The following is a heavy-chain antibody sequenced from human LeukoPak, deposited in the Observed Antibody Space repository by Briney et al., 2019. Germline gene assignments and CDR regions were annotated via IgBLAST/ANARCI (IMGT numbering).Heavy chain of an antibody. D-gene: IGHD3-10*01. V-gene: IGHV3-23*01. CDR3: ATRGLSREFDY. CDR2: VSGNGVST. CDR1: GFTFSSYA. J-gene: IGHJ4*02. Sequence: GGSLRLSCAASGFTFSSYAITWVRQVPGKGLEWVSTVSGNGVSTNYADSVKGRFTISRDISKNTLYLQMNSLRAEDTAVYYCATRGLSREFDYWGQGTLVTVSS.